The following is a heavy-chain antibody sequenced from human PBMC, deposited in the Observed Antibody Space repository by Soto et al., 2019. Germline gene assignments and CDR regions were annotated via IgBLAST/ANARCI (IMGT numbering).Heavy chain of an antibody. CDR1: GFSLSNARMG. Sequence: QVTLKESGTVLVKPTETLTLTCPVFGFSLSNARMGVSWIRQPPGKALEWLAHIFSNDEKSYSTSLKNRLTISKYTSKSQVVLTMTDMDPVDTATYYCGITMLRGVIWETDPWGQGTLVTVSS. J-gene: IGHJ5*02. V-gene: IGHV2-26*01. CDR3: GITMLRGVIWETDP. D-gene: IGHD3-10*01. CDR2: IFSNDEK.